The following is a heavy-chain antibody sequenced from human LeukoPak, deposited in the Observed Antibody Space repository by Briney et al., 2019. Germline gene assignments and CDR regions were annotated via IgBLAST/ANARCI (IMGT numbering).Heavy chain of an antibody. CDR2: IYSGGST. CDR3: ARGGIMITFGGVIVMPPFDY. V-gene: IGHV3-53*01. J-gene: IGHJ4*02. CDR1: GFTFSSSA. D-gene: IGHD3-16*02. Sequence: GGSLRLSCAASGFTFSSSAMSWVRQAPGKGLEWVSVIYSGGSTYYADSVKGRFTISRDNSKNTLYLQMNSLRAEDTAVYYCARGGIMITFGGVIVMPPFDYWGQGTLVTVSS.